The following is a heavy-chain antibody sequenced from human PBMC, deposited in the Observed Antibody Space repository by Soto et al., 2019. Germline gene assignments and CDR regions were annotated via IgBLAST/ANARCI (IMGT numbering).Heavy chain of an antibody. J-gene: IGHJ4*02. D-gene: IGHD2-15*01. CDR3: ARDVGLGYCSGGSCYAVNFDY. CDR2: IIPILGIA. Sequence: ASVKVSCKASGGTFSSYTISWVRQAPGQGLEWMGRIIPILGIANYAQKFQGRVTITADKSTSTAYMELRSLRSDDTAVYYFARDVGLGYCSGGSCYAVNFDYWGQGTLVTVSS. CDR1: GGTFSSYT. V-gene: IGHV1-69*04.